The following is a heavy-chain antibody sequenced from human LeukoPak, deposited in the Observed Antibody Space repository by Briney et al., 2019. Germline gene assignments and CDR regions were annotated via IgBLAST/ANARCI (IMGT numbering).Heavy chain of an antibody. CDR2: INPNSGGT. CDR3: ARDLVTEYYFDY. CDR1: GDTFTGYY. V-gene: IGHV1-2*02. D-gene: IGHD4-23*01. Sequence: ASVRVSCKASGDTFTGYYMHWVRQAPGQGLEWMGWINPNSGGTNYAQKFQGRVTMTRDTSISTAYMELSRLRSDDTAVYYCARDLVTEYYFDYWGQGTLVTVSS. J-gene: IGHJ4*02.